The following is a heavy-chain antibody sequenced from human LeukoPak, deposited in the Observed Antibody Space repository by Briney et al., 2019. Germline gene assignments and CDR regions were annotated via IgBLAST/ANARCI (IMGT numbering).Heavy chain of an antibody. CDR3: ARSEGVQLWFPFDS. CDR1: GGSISSNDFY. J-gene: IGHJ4*02. V-gene: IGHV4-30-4*01. Sequence: SQTLSLTCTVSGGSISSNDFYWSWIRQPPGKGLEWIGYIFYSGSTFYNPSLESRVSMSVDRSKNQFSLKLSSVTAADTAVYYCARSEGVQLWFPFDSWGQGTLVTVSS. CDR2: IFYSGST. D-gene: IGHD1-1*01.